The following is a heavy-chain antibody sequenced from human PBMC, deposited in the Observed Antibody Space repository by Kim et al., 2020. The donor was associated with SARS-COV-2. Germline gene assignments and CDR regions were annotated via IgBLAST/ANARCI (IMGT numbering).Heavy chain of an antibody. Sequence: SETLSLTCTVSGGSISSSSYYWGWIRQPPGKGLEWIGSIYYSGSTYYNPSLKSRVTISVDTSKNQFSLKLSSVTAADTAVYYCASLLWAAAFDYWGQGTLVTVSS. CDR3: ASLLWAAAFDY. J-gene: IGHJ4*02. CDR2: IYYSGST. D-gene: IGHD6-13*01. V-gene: IGHV4-39*07. CDR1: GGSISSSSYY.